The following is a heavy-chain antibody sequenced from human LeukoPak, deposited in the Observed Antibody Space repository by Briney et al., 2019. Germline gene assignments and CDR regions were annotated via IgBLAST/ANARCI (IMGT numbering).Heavy chain of an antibody. CDR2: IKDDGSHT. V-gene: IGHV3-74*01. CDR1: GFTFSSHW. D-gene: IGHD6-25*01. CDR3: TRGSGIITGIDE. J-gene: IGHJ4*02. Sequence: GGSLRLSCAASGFTFSSHWMHWVRQAPGKGLVWVSRIKDDGSHTNYADSVKGRFTISRDNAKNTLSLQMNSLRAEDTAVYYCTRGSGIITGIDEWGQGTLVTVSS.